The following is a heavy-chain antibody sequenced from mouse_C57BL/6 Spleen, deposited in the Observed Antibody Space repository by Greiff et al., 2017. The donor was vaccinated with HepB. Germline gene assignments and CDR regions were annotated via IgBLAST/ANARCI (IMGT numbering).Heavy chain of an antibody. CDR3: ARQDGSSTWFAY. V-gene: IGHV5-9*01. CDR1: GFTFNSYT. J-gene: IGHJ3*01. Sequence: EVKLMESGGGLVKPGGSLKLSCAASGFTFNSYTMSWVRQTPEKRLEWVATISGGGGNTYYPDSVKGRFTISRDNAKNTLYLQMSSLRSEDTALYYCARQDGSSTWFAYWGQGTLVTVSA. D-gene: IGHD1-1*01. CDR2: ISGGGGNT.